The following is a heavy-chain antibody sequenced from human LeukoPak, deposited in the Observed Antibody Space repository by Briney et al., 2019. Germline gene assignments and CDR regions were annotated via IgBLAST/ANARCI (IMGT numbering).Heavy chain of an antibody. Sequence: GGSLRLSCAASGFTFSSFWMNWVRQAPGKGLEWVANIKQDGSEKYYVDSVKGRFTISRDNAKNSLYLQMNSLRAEDTAVYYCARDGIYCSSTSCYFDYWGQGTLVTVSS. V-gene: IGHV3-7*05. J-gene: IGHJ4*02. CDR1: GFTFSSFW. CDR3: ARDGIYCSSTSCYFDY. D-gene: IGHD2-2*01. CDR2: IKQDGSEK.